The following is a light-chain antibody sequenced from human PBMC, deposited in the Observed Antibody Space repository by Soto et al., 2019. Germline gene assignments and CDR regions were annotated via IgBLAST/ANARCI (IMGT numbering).Light chain of an antibody. V-gene: IGKV1-5*03. J-gene: IGKJ1*01. Sequence: DIQMTQSRSSLSASVGDRVTVTCRASQSISSWLAWYQQKPGKAPKLMIYKASSLESGVPSRFSGSGSGTEFTLTISSLQPDDFATYDCQQYNSYSTFGQGTKVEIK. CDR1: QSISSW. CDR3: QQYNSYST. CDR2: KAS.